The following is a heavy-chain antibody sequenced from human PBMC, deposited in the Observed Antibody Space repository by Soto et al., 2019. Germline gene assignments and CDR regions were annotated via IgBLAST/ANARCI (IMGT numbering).Heavy chain of an antibody. D-gene: IGHD2-15*01. CDR1: GGTFSSYP. J-gene: IGHJ5*02. CDR2: IIPFFGTT. CDR3: ASRPVMEVAQYGNWFDP. Sequence: QVHLVQSGAEVKKPGSSVKVSCKASGGTFSSYPINWVRQAPGQGLEWVGGIIPFFGTTHSAQKFQCRVTITADESTSTAYMELSSLRSEDTAVYYCASRPVMEVAQYGNWFDPWGQGTLVTVSS. V-gene: IGHV1-69*01.